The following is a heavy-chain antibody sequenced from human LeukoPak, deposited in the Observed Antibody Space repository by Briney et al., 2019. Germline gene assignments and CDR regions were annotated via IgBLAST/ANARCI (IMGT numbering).Heavy chain of an antibody. V-gene: IGHV4-34*01. J-gene: IGHJ4*02. D-gene: IGHD5-12*01. CDR3: ARGLFRRGSGYGIDH. CDR2: INHSGST. CDR1: GGSFSGYY. Sequence: SETLSLTCAVYGGSFSGYYWNWIRQPPGKWLEWIGEINHSGSTNYNPSLKSPVTISVDTSKNQFSLKLSSVTAADTAVYYCARGLFRRGSGYGIDHWGQGTLVTVSS.